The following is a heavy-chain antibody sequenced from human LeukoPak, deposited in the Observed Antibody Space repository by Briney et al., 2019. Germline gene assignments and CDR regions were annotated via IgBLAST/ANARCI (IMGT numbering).Heavy chain of an antibody. D-gene: IGHD3-10*01. Sequence: PSETLSLTCTVSGGSISSYYWSWIRQPPGKGLEWIGYIYYSGSTNYNPSLKSRVTISVDRSKNQFSLKLSSVTAADTAVYYCARGRSSMVRGYYYYYMDVWGKGTTVTISS. CDR2: IYYSGST. J-gene: IGHJ6*03. V-gene: IGHV4-59*01. CDR1: GGSISSYY. CDR3: ARGRSSMVRGYYYYYMDV.